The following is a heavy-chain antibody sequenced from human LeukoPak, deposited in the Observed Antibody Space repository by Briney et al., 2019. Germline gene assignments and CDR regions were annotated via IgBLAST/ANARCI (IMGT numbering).Heavy chain of an antibody. CDR2: IYYSGST. J-gene: IGHJ6*03. CDR1: GGSISSYY. Sequence: SETLSLTCTVSGGSISSYYWSWIRQPPGKGLEWIGYIYYSGSTNYNPSLKSRVTISVDTSKNQFSLKLSSVTAADTAVYYCARGGDVWGYYYYYMDVWGKGTTVTVSS. D-gene: IGHD3-16*01. V-gene: IGHV4-59*01. CDR3: ARGGDVWGYYYYYMDV.